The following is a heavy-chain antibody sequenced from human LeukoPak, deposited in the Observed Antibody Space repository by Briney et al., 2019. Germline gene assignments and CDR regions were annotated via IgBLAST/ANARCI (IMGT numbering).Heavy chain of an antibody. J-gene: IGHJ5*02. CDR2: ISGSGGNT. CDR3: AKKYNTGLDP. Sequence: GGSLRLSCAASGFTFSSYAMSWVRQAPGKGLEWVSAISGSGGNTYYAASVKGRFTISRDNSKNTLYLQMNSLRVEDTAVYYCAKKYNTGLDPWGQGTLVTVSS. V-gene: IGHV3-23*01. CDR1: GFTFSSYA. D-gene: IGHD1-14*01.